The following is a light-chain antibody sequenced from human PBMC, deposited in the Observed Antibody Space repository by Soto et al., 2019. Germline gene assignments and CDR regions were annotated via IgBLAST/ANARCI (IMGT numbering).Light chain of an antibody. CDR2: GAS. J-gene: IGKJ1*01. Sequence: EIVLTQSPGILSLSPGERATLACRASQSISSDHLAWYQQRPGQSPRLLIYGASIRATGVPARFSGSRSGAEFTLTISSLQSEDFAVYYCQQRSNWWTFGQGTKVDIK. CDR3: QQRSNWWT. V-gene: IGKV3D-20*02. CDR1: QSISSDH.